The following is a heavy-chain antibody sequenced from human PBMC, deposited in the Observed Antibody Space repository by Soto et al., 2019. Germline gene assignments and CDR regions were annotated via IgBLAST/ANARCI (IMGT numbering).Heavy chain of an antibody. CDR3: ARGPGIALAGTVDY. D-gene: IGHD6-19*01. CDR2: INHSGST. Sequence: QVQLQQWGAGLLKPSETLSLTCAVYGGSFSGYYWSWIRQPPGKGLEWIGEINHSGSTKYNPSLEMQVTISVDTSKNQFSLRLSSVTAAGTAVYYCARGPGIALAGTVDYWGQGTLVTVSS. V-gene: IGHV4-34*01. J-gene: IGHJ4*02. CDR1: GGSFSGYY.